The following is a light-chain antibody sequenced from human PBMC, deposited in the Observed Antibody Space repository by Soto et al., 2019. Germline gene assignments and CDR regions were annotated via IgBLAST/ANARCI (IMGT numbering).Light chain of an antibody. CDR2: GAS. V-gene: IGKV3-15*01. CDR3: QQYNNWPAIT. Sequence: EIVLTQSPATLSVSPGERVTLSCRASQTILSNLAWYQQKRGQAPRLLIYGASTRATGIPDRFSGSGSGTQFTLTISSLQSEDFAVYYCQQYNNWPAITFGQGTRLEIK. CDR1: QTILSN. J-gene: IGKJ5*01.